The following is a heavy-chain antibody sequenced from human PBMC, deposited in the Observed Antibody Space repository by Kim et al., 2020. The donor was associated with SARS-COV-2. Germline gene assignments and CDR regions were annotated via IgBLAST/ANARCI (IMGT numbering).Heavy chain of an antibody. Sequence: RANYAKKFQGRVTITADKSTSTAYMELSSLRSEDTAVYYCARGLFLEWLYWGQGTLVTVSS. CDR3: ARGLFLEWLY. CDR2: RA. V-gene: IGHV1-69*04. D-gene: IGHD3-3*01. J-gene: IGHJ4*02.